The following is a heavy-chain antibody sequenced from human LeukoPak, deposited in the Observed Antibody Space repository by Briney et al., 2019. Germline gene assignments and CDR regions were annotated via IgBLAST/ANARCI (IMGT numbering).Heavy chain of an antibody. Sequence: GGSLRLSCAGSGYSFDEYAMHWVRQAPGKGLEWVSGINWKSDKIGYADSVKGRFTVSRDNSKNSLYLQMNSLRVEDTALYYCAKDRYCTSSSCPIDYWGQGTMVTVSS. J-gene: IGHJ4*02. V-gene: IGHV3-9*01. CDR1: GYSFDEYA. D-gene: IGHD2-2*01. CDR2: INWKSDKI. CDR3: AKDRYCTSSSCPIDY.